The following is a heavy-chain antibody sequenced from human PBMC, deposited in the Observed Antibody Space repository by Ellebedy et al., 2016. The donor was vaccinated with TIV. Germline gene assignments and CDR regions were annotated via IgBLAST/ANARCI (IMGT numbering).Heavy chain of an antibody. CDR1: GFTFDDYA. CDR3: TKDLLRGIWGGSGRDY. Sequence: GGSLRLSCAASGFTFDDYAMHWVRQAPGKGLEWVSGISWRGHYIGYADSVRGRFTIARGNAKNSLYLQINSLRIEDTAVYYCTKDLLRGIWGGSGRDYWGQGTLVTVSS. CDR2: ISWRGHYI. D-gene: IGHD7-27*01. V-gene: IGHV3-9*01. J-gene: IGHJ4*02.